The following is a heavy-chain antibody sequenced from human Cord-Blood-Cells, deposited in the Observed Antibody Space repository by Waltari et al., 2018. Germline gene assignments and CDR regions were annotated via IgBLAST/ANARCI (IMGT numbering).Heavy chain of an antibody. CDR3: ATAGDYGGNSVFAFDI. V-gene: IGHV1-24*01. J-gene: IGHJ3*02. D-gene: IGHD4-17*01. Sequence: QVQLVQSGAEVKKPGASVKVSCKVSGYTLTELSMHWVRQAPGKGLEWMGGFDPEDGETIYAQKFQGRVTMTEDTSTDTVYMELSSLRSEDTAVYYCATAGDYGGNSVFAFDIWGQGTMVTVSS. CDR1: GYTLTELS. CDR2: FDPEDGET.